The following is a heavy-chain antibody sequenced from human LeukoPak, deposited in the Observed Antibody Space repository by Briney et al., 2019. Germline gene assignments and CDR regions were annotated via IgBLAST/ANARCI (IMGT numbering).Heavy chain of an antibody. CDR2: IYYSGST. V-gene: IGHV4-39*01. J-gene: IGHJ4*02. CDR3: TSVTTNSNFDY. CDR1: GGSISSRSYF. Sequence: SETLSLTCTVSGGSISSRSYFWGWIRQPPGKGLEWIGSIYYSGSTYYNPSLKSRVTISVATSKNQFSLKLSSVTAADTAVYYCTSVTTNSNFDYWGQGTLVTVSS. D-gene: IGHD4-17*01.